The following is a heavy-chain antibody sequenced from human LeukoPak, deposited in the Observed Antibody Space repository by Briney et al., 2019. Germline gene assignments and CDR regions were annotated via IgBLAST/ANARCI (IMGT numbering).Heavy chain of an antibody. J-gene: IGHJ5*02. CDR2: FDPEDGET. CDR3: ATFLVRGDIRGFDP. Sequence: ASVKVSCKVSGYTLTELSMHWVRQAPGKGLEWMGGFDPEDGETIYAQKFQGRVTMTEDTSTDTAYMELSSLRSEDTAVYYCATFLVRGDIRGFDPWGQGTLVTVSS. V-gene: IGHV1-24*01. D-gene: IGHD3-10*01. CDR1: GYTLTELS.